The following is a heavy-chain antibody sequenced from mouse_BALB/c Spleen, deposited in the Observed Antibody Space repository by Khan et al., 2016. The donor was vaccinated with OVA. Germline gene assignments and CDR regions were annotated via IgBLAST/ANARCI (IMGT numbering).Heavy chain of an antibody. CDR3: ARGGYSSFAY. V-gene: IGHV1-5*01. CDR1: GYSFTSYL. D-gene: IGHD2-12*01. CDR2: IYPGNGDT. J-gene: IGHJ3*01. Sequence: VQLQQSGTVLARPGASVKMSCKASGYSFTSYLIHWIKQRPGQGLEWIGDIYPGNGDTNYNQKFKDKAKLTAGTSANTAYMELSSLTNEDSAVYYGARGGYSSFAYWGQGTLVTVSA.